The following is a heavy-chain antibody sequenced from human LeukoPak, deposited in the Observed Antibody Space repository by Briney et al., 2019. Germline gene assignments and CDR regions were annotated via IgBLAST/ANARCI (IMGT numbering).Heavy chain of an antibody. CDR2: IWYDGSNK. V-gene: IGHV3-33*01. CDR1: GFTFSSYG. D-gene: IGHD4-17*01. J-gene: IGHJ3*02. CDR3: ARDSLKTVTNAFDI. Sequence: PGRSLRLSCAASGFTFSSYGMHWVRQAPGKGLEWVAVIWYDGSNKYYADSVKGRFTISRDNSKNTLYLQMNGLRAEDTAVYYCARDSLKTVTNAFDIWGQGTMVTVSS.